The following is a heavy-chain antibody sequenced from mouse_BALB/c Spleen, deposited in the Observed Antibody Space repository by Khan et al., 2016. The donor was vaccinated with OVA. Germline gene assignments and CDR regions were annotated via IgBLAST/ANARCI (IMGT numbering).Heavy chain of an antibody. Sequence: EVKLEESGGGLVQPGGSMKLSCVASGFTFSNYWMNWVRQSPEKGLEWVAEISFKSDDYVTHYAVSVQGRFTISRADSKSSVYLQENNVRAEDTGIYYCWLLLWGQGTTVTVSS. CDR3: WLLL. CDR2: ISFKSDDYVT. J-gene: IGHJ2*01. V-gene: IGHV6-6*02. CDR1: GFTFSNYW. D-gene: IGHD2-3*01.